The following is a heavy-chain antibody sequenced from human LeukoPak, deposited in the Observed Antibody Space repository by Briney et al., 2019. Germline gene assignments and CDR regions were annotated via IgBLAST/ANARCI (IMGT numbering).Heavy chain of an antibody. V-gene: IGHV1-2*02. CDR3: ARDNVLAAAAYGMDV. CDR2: INPNSGGT. CDR1: GYTFTGYY. D-gene: IGHD6-25*01. Sequence: VASVKVSCKASGYTFTGYYMHWVRQAPGQGLEWMGWINPNSGGTNYAQKFQGRVTMTRDTSISTAYMELSRLRSDDTAVYYCARDNVLAAAAYGMDVWGQGTTVTVSS. J-gene: IGHJ6*02.